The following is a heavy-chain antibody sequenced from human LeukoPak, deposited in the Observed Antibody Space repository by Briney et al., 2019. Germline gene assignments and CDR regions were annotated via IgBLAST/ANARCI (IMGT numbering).Heavy chain of an antibody. Sequence: GGALRLSCAASGFTFSSYWMSWVRQAPGKGLEWVANIKQDGSEKYYVDSVKGRFTISRDNAKNSLYLQMNSLRAEDTAVYYCARERRRTDYYYYYYMDVWGKGTTVTISS. V-gene: IGHV3-7*01. CDR2: IKQDGSEK. J-gene: IGHJ6*03. CDR3: ARERRRTDYYYYYYMDV. CDR1: GFTFSSYW.